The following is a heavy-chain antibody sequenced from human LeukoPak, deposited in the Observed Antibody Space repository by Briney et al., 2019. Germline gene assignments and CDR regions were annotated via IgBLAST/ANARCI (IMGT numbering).Heavy chain of an antibody. CDR3: ARGNYGGNSYASWDWFDP. J-gene: IGHJ5*02. CDR1: GYTFTGYY. Sequence: ASVKVSCKASGYTFTGYYMHWVRQAPGQGLEWMGWINPNSGGTNYAQKFQGRVTMTRDTSISTACMELSRLRSDDTAVYYCARGNYGGNSYASWDWFDPWGQGTLVTVSS. CDR2: INPNSGGT. D-gene: IGHD4-23*01. V-gene: IGHV1-2*02.